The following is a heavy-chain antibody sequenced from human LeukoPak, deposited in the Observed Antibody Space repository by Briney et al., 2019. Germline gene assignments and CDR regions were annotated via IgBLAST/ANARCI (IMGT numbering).Heavy chain of an antibody. J-gene: IGHJ3*02. D-gene: IGHD1-26*01. CDR2: ISSGGSTI. CDR3: ARGGLGRELLIFDI. Sequence: GGSLRLSCTTFEFPLRNYWMSWVRQAPGKGLEWVLYISSGGSTIHHADSVKGRFTISRDNAKNSLYVQMNSLRAEDTAVYYCARGGLGRELLIFDIWGQGTMVTVSS. CDR1: EFPLRNYW. V-gene: IGHV3-11*04.